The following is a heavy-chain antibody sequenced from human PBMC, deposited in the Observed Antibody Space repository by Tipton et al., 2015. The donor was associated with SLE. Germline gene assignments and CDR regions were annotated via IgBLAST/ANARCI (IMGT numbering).Heavy chain of an antibody. CDR3: ARGVSSGLYPGDDAVDI. J-gene: IGHJ3*02. Sequence: QLVQSGAEVKKPGASVKVSCKASGYTFTSFAISWVRQAPGQGLEWMGWISAYSGNTKYAQKFQGRVTMTTDTSTSTAYMELTSLRSGDTAGYYCARGVSSGLYPGDDAVDIWGQGTMGTVSS. CDR2: ISAYSGNT. D-gene: IGHD6-19*01. V-gene: IGHV1-18*01. CDR1: GYTFTSFA.